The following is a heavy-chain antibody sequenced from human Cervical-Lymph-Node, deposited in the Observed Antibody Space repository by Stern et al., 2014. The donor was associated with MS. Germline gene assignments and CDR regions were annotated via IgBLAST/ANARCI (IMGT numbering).Heavy chain of an antibody. CDR3: ARGDDSFGSWPER. J-gene: IGHJ4*02. D-gene: IGHD3-10*01. Sequence: QVQLVQSGAEVKRPGSSVKVSCKISGGTFRGKAINWVRQAPGQGLEWIGMFAPTIGSSNYIKRFKGRLVMSADTSAITAYLELSRLKSEDTAIYFCARGDDSFGSWPERWGQGTLVTVSS. CDR2: FAPTIGSS. CDR1: GGTFRGKA. V-gene: IGHV1-69*06.